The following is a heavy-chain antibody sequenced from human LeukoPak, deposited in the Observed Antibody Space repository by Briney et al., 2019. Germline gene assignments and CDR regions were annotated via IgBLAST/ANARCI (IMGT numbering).Heavy chain of an antibody. J-gene: IGHJ6*03. CDR1: GGSISSYY. Sequence: SETLSLTCTVSGGSISSYYWSWIRQPAGKGLEWIGRIYTSGSTNYNPSLKSRVTMSADTSKNQFSLKLSSVTAADTAVYYCAREVVFVSAAMAYYYYYMDVWGKGTTVTVSS. V-gene: IGHV4-4*07. D-gene: IGHD2-2*01. CDR2: IYTSGST. CDR3: AREVVFVSAAMAYYYYYMDV.